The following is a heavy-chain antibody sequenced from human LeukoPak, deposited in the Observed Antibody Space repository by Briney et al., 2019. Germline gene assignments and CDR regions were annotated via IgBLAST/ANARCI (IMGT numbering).Heavy chain of an antibody. J-gene: IGHJ6*03. D-gene: IGHD3-3*01. V-gene: IGHV1-69*05. Sequence: GASVKVSCKASVGTFSSYAISWVRQAPGQGLEWMGGIIPIFATANYAQKFQGRVTMTTDTSTSTAYMELRSLRSDDTAVYYCARAVYYDFWSGYYSDYYYYMDVWGKGTTVTVSS. CDR2: IIPIFATA. CDR1: VGTFSSYA. CDR3: ARAVYYDFWSGYYSDYYYYMDV.